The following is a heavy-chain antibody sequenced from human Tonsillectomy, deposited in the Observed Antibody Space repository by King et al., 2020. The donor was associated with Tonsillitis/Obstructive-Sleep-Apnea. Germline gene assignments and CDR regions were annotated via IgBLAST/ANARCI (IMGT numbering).Heavy chain of an antibody. CDR3: ASSVVVAAKTFSFRMDV. V-gene: IGHV1-69*04. Sequence: VQLVQSGAEVKKPGSSVKVSCKSSGDTFINYAISWVRQAPGQGLEWMGRIIPILGIANYAQNFQGTVTITADKSTSTAYMELSSLRSEDTAVYYCASSVVVAAKTFSFRMDVWGKGTTVTVSS. CDR1: GDTFINYA. J-gene: IGHJ6*03. CDR2: IIPILGIA. D-gene: IGHD2-15*01.